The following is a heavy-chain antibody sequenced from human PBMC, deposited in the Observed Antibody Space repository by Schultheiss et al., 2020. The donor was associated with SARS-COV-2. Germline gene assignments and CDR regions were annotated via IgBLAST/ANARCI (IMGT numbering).Heavy chain of an antibody. J-gene: IGHJ6*02. Sequence: GGSLRLSCAASGFTFSNYGMHWVGQAPGKGLEWVAVIWYDGSNKYYADSVKGRFTISRDNSKNTLYLQMNSLRAEDTAVYFCARGAVAAAGAMDVWGQGTTVTVSS. V-gene: IGHV3-33*01. CDR2: IWYDGSNK. CDR3: ARGAVAAAGAMDV. D-gene: IGHD6-13*01. CDR1: GFTFSNYG.